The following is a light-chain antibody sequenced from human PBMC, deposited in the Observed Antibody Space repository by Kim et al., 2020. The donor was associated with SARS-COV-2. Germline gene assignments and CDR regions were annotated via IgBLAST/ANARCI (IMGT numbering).Light chain of an antibody. CDR1: QGIRKD. V-gene: IGKV1-6*01. Sequence: AYVGDRVTITCRASQGIRKDLGWYQQKPGKAPELLIFAASSLQDGVPARFSGSGSDTYFTLTISSLQPEDFATYYCLQDSTYPLTFGGGTKVDIK. J-gene: IGKJ4*01. CDR2: AAS. CDR3: LQDSTYPLT.